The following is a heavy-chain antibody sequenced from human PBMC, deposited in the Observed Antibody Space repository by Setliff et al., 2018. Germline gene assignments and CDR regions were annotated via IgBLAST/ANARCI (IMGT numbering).Heavy chain of an antibody. Sequence: SETLSLTCSLSGDPISSSSYHWGWIRQSPGKGLEWIGNIYYNGDTNRNPSLKSRVTVSVDTSRDQFSLSLSSVTAADTAIYYCARVRVVQGYYELDHWGQGTLVTVSS. CDR2: IYYNGDT. J-gene: IGHJ4*02. CDR3: ARVRVVQGYYELDH. V-gene: IGHV4-39*07. CDR1: GDPISSSSYH. D-gene: IGHD3-3*01.